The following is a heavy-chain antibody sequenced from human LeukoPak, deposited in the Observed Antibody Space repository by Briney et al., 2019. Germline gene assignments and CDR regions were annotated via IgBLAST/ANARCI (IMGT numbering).Heavy chain of an antibody. D-gene: IGHD5-24*01. Sequence: RSGGSLRLSCAASGFTFSSYGMHWVRQAPGKGLEWVAFIRYDGSNKYYADSVKGRFTISRDNSKNTLYLQMNSLRAEDTAVYYCAKEPLGYREFEGYFDYWGQGTLVTVSS. CDR3: AKEPLGYREFEGYFDY. V-gene: IGHV3-30*02. CDR2: IRYDGSNK. CDR1: GFTFSSYG. J-gene: IGHJ4*02.